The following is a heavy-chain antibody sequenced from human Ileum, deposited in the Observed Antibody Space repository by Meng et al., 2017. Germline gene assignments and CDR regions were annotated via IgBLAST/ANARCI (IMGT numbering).Heavy chain of an antibody. CDR3: ARANGDYGNWLDP. D-gene: IGHD4-17*01. CDR1: GGSITSGGYY. V-gene: IGHV4-31*03. Sequence: QVQLQESGPGLVQPSQTLSLTCSVSGGSITSGGYYWTWIRQHPGKGLEYLGYRYEVGTTYYSPSLKSRVNISSDAPKNQFSLTLRSVTAADTSVYYCARANGDYGNWLDPWGQGTLVTVSS. CDR2: RYEVGTT. J-gene: IGHJ5*02.